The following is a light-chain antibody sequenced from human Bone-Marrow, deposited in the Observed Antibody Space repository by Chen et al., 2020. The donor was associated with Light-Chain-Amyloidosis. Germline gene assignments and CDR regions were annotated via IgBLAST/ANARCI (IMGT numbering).Light chain of an antibody. Sequence: SYVLTQPSSVSVAPGQTATIACGGNNIGSTSVHWYQQTPGQAPLLVVYDDSDRPSGIPERLAGSTSGDTATLTISRVEAGDEADYSCQVWDRSSDRPVCGGGTKLTVL. J-gene: IGLJ3*02. V-gene: IGLV3-21*02. CDR2: DDS. CDR3: QVWDRSSDRPV. CDR1: NIGSTS.